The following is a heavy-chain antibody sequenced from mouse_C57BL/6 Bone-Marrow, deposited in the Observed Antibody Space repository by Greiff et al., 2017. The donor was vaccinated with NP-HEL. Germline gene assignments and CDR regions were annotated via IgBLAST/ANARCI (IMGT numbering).Heavy chain of an antibody. CDR3: ARDYGSSYVGPFAY. V-gene: IGHV1-19*01. CDR1: GYTFTDYY. J-gene: IGHJ3*01. Sequence: EVQLQQSGPVLVKPGASVKMSCKASGYTFTDYYMNWVKQSHGKSLEWIGVINPYNGGTSYNQKFKGKATLTVDKSSSTAYMELNSLTSEDSAVYYCARDYGSSYVGPFAYWGQGTLVTVSA. D-gene: IGHD1-1*01. CDR2: INPYNGGT.